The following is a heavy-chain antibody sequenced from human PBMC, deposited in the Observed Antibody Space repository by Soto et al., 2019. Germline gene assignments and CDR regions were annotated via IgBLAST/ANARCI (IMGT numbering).Heavy chain of an antibody. CDR2: MNAKSGDT. V-gene: IGHV1-8*01. CDR1: GYTFSDCD. Sequence: GASVKVSCKASGYTFSDCDINWLRQASGQGPEWMGWMNAKSGDTFFAQRFQGKFNMTWDTSLSTAYMEVGSLTSDDTAMYYCARGNPFNYAGFDVWGQGTTLTVSS. CDR3: ARGNPFNYAGFDV. J-gene: IGHJ6*02. D-gene: IGHD3-16*01.